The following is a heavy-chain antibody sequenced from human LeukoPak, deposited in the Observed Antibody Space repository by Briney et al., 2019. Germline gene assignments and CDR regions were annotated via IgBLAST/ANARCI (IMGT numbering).Heavy chain of an antibody. V-gene: IGHV3-7*01. CDR1: GGSVSSYY. D-gene: IGHD3-16*01. CDR2: IKEDGSEK. CDR3: ARDRYASY. J-gene: IGHJ4*02. Sequence: PLETLSLTCTVSGGSVSSYYGSWIRQPPGKGLEWVANIKEDGSEKHYVDSVKGRFTISRDNPKNSLYLQMNSLIAEDTAVYYCARDRYASYWGQGTLVTVSS.